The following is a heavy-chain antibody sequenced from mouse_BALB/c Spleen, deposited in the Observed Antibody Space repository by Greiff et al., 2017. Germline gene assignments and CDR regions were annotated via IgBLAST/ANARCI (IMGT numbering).Heavy chain of an antibody. J-gene: IGHJ3*01. CDR3: ARSRGPTTLFAY. Sequence: EVKLMESGGGLVQPGGSRKLSCAASGFTFSSFGMHWVRQAPEKGLEWVAYISSGSSTIYYADTVKGRFTISRDNPKNTLFLQMTSLRSEDTAMYYFARSRGPTTLFAYWGQGTLVTVSA. D-gene: IGHD2-12*01. V-gene: IGHV5-17*02. CDR2: ISSGSSTI. CDR1: GFTFSSFG.